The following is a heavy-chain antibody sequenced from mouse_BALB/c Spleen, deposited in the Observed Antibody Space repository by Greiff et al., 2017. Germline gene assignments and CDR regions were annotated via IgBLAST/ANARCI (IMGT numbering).Heavy chain of an antibody. J-gene: IGHJ2*01. CDR3: ARVGDSGYYFDY. CDR2: ISTYYGDA. V-gene: IGHV1S137*01. Sequence: QVQLQQSGAELVRPGVSVKISCKGSGYTFTDCAMHWVKQSHAKSLEWIGVISTYYGDASYNQKFKGKATMTVDKSSSTAYMELARLTSEDSAIYYCARVGDSGYYFDYWGQGTTLTVSS. D-gene: IGHD3-3*01. CDR1: GYTFTDCA.